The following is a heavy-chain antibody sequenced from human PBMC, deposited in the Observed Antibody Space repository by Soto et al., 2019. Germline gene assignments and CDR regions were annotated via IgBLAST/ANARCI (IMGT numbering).Heavy chain of an antibody. J-gene: IGHJ4*02. CDR1: GFTFSTFS. CDR2: ISGGGRPI. V-gene: IGHV3-48*02. Sequence: EVQLVESEGGSVQPGGSLRLSCAASGFTFSTFSMNWVRQAPGRGLEWISYISGGGRPISYADSVKGRFTISRDNAKNSLYLQMDSLTDEDTAVYYCARDLGGAFDSWGQGTLVTVS. CDR3: ARDLGGAFDS. D-gene: IGHD3-10*01.